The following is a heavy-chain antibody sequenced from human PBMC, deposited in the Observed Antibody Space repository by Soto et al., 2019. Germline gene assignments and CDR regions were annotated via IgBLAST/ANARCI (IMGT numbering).Heavy chain of an antibody. CDR1: VFTFSIHG. D-gene: IGHD3-3*01. CDR2: IWNDGSRK. CDR3: AREGFWSGSPNQYYGVDV. V-gene: IGHV3-33*01. Sequence: WGSLRVSCASSVFTFSIHGMHWVRQAPGKGLEWVADIWNDGSRKYYADSVNGRFTISIDNSKSTLYLEMNSLRAEDTALYYCAREGFWSGSPNQYYGVDVWGQGTTVTVSS. J-gene: IGHJ6*02.